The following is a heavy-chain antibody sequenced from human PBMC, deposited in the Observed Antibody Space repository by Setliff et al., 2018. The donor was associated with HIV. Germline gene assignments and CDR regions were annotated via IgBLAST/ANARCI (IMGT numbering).Heavy chain of an antibody. V-gene: IGHV3-48*03. Sequence: PGGSLRLSCAASGFTFSSYEMNWVRQAPGKGLEWVSYITSGGSTIYYADSVKGRFTISRNNAKNSLYQQMNSLRAEDTAVYYCARDFDDGSGIDYWGQGTLVTVSS. J-gene: IGHJ4*02. CDR2: ITSGGSTI. D-gene: IGHD3-10*01. CDR3: ARDFDDGSGIDY. CDR1: GFTFSSYE.